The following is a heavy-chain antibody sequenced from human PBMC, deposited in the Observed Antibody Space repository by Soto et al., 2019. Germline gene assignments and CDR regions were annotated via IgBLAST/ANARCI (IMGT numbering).Heavy chain of an antibody. V-gene: IGHV3-23*01. CDR1: GVTFSSYA. CDR2: ISGSGGST. Sequence: GGSLRLCCAASGVTFSSYAMSWVRQAQGKGLEWVSAISGSGGSTYYADSVKGRFTISRDNSKNTLYLQMNSLRAEDTAVYYCAKSAVGIFGVVIKDYYYMDVWGKGTTVTVS. CDR3: AKSAVGIFGVVIKDYYYMDV. J-gene: IGHJ6*03. D-gene: IGHD3-3*01.